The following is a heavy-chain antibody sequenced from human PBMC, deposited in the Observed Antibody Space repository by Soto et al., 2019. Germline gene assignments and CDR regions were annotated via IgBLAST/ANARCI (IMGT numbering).Heavy chain of an antibody. D-gene: IGHD2-2*01. Sequence: GGSLRLSCAASGFTFDDYAMHWVRQAPGKGLEWVSGISWNSGSIGYADSVKGRFTISRDNAKNSLYLQMNSLRAEDTALYYCASRGQYCSSTSCYDAFDIWGQGTMVTVSS. J-gene: IGHJ3*02. CDR3: ASRGQYCSSTSCYDAFDI. CDR2: ISWNSGSI. V-gene: IGHV3-9*01. CDR1: GFTFDDYA.